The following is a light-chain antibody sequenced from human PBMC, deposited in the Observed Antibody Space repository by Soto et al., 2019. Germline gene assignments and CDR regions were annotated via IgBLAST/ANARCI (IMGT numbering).Light chain of an antibody. CDR1: QSISSNY. CDR3: QQYGSSGYT. Sequence: IVLTQSPGTLSLSPGERATLSCRASQSISSNYIAWYQQKPGQAPRLLIYGASSRATGVPDRFSGSGSGTVFTLTISRLEPEDFAVYYCQQYGSSGYTFGQGTKLEIK. V-gene: IGKV3-20*01. CDR2: GAS. J-gene: IGKJ2*01.